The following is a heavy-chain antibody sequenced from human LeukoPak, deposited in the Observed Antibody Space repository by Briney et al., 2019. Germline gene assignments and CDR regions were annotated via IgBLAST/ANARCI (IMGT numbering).Heavy chain of an antibody. CDR2: INPSGGST. CDR3: ARDLISGDWTWDI. V-gene: IGHV1-46*01. Sequence: ASVKVSCKASGYTFTSYYLHWVRQAPGQGLEWMGTINPSGGSTTYAQKFQGRVTMTRVTSTSTVYMELSSLRSEDTAVYYCARDLISGDWTWDIWGLGTMVIVSS. J-gene: IGHJ3*02. CDR1: GYTFTSYY. D-gene: IGHD2-21*02.